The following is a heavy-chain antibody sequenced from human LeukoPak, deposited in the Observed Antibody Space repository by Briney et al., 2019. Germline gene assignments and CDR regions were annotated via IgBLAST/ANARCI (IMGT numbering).Heavy chain of an antibody. CDR2: INSADNVE. V-gene: IGHV3-48*03. CDR3: ARDTVNGPFVISLDL. Sequence: GGFLRLSCAASGFSLRSSEMNWVRQAPGKGPEWVAHINSADNVEYYTDSVRGRFTMSRDNDKDLLYLQMNSLRDEDTAVYYCARDTVNGPFVISLDLWGQGVLVTVSS. J-gene: IGHJ5*02. D-gene: IGHD2-8*01. CDR1: GFSLRSSE.